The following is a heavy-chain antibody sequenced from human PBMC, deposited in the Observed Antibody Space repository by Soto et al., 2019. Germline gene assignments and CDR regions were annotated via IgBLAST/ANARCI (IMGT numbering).Heavy chain of an antibody. CDR1: GDSISTYY. J-gene: IGHJ4*02. CDR3: ARDLGGLTHFDY. V-gene: IGHV4-59*01. CDR2: IYYLGST. D-gene: IGHD3-16*01. Sequence: QVQLQESGPGLVKPSETLSLTCTVSGDSISTYYWNWVRQPLRKGLEWIGHIYYLGSTNYNPSLRSRVTMSLDPWKNETSLNLNSVTAADTAVYCCARDLGGLTHFDYWGQGILVTVSS.